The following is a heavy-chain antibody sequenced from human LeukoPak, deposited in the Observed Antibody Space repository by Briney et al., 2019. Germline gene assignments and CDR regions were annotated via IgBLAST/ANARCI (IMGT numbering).Heavy chain of an antibody. CDR3: ATAVFFSGHPGYYFDY. D-gene: IGHD3-10*01. CDR1: GYTLTELS. CDR2: FDPEDGET. V-gene: IGHV1-24*01. Sequence: ASVKVSCKVSGYTLTELSMHWVRQAPGKGLEWMGGFDPEDGETIYAQKFRGRVTMTEDTSTDTAYMELSSLRSEDTAVYYCATAVFFSGHPGYYFDYWGQGTLVTVSS. J-gene: IGHJ4*02.